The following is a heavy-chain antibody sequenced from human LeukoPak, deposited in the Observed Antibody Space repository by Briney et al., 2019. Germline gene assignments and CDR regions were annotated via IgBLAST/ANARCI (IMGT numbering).Heavy chain of an antibody. CDR1: GITFSTYG. CDR3: ARADYDFWSGPIGGFDY. J-gene: IGHJ4*02. Sequence: GGSLRLSCAASGITFSTYGMHWVRQAPGKGLEWVSYISSSGSTIYYADSVKGRFTISRDNAKNSLYLQMNSLRAEDTAVYYCARADYDFWSGPIGGFDYWGQGTLVTVSS. V-gene: IGHV3-48*04. D-gene: IGHD3-3*01. CDR2: ISSSGSTI.